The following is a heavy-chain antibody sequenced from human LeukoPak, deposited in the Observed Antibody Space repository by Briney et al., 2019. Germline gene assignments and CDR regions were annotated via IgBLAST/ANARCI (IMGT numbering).Heavy chain of an antibody. CDR3: ARGTYYYDSSGYYPNTFDY. Sequence: SSETLSLTCTVSGGSISSYYWSWIRQPPGKGLEWIGYIYYSGSTNYNPSLKSRVTISVDTSKNQFSLKLSSVTAADTAVYYCARGTYYYDSSGYYPNTFDYWGQGTLVTVSS. CDR2: IYYSGST. V-gene: IGHV4-59*01. CDR1: GGSISSYY. J-gene: IGHJ4*02. D-gene: IGHD3-22*01.